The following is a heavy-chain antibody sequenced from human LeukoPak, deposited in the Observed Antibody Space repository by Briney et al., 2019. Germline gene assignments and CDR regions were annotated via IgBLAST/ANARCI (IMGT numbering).Heavy chain of an antibody. J-gene: IGHJ4*02. V-gene: IGHV3-21*01. CDR1: GFTFSSYS. CDR3: ARDGVYGDYAY. Sequence: GGSLRLSCAASGFTFSSYSMNWVRQAPGKGLEWVSSISSSSSCIYYADSVKGRSTISRDNAKNSLYLQMNSLRAEDTAVYYCARDGVYGDYAYWGQGTLVTVSS. CDR2: ISSSSSCI. D-gene: IGHD4-17*01.